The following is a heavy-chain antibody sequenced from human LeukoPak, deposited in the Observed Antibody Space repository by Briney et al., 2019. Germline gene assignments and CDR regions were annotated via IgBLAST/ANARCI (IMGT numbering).Heavy chain of an antibody. CDR1: GFTFSSYS. CDR3: ASSYCGGDCPRSWFDP. J-gene: IGHJ5*02. CDR2: ISSSSSYI. V-gene: IGHV3-21*01. Sequence: GGSLRLSCAASGFTFSSYSMNWVRQAPGKGLEWVSSISSSSSYIYYADSVKGRFTISRDNAKNSLYLQMNSLRAEDTAVYYCASSYCGGDCPRSWFDPWGQGTLVTVPS. D-gene: IGHD2-21*02.